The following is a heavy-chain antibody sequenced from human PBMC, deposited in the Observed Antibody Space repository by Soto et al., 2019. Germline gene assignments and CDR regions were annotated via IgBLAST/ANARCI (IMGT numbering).Heavy chain of an antibody. CDR1: VYTFTSYD. CDR3: TRRTTVTTRSQYFHH. D-gene: IGHD4-17*01. V-gene: IGHV1-8*01. Sequence: ASVKVSCKPSVYTFTSYDINWVRQATEQGLEWMGWMNPNSGNTGYAQKFQGRVSMTRNTSISTAYMELSSLRSEDTAVYYCTRRTTVTTRSQYFHHWGQGTLVTVSS. J-gene: IGHJ1*01. CDR2: MNPNSGNT.